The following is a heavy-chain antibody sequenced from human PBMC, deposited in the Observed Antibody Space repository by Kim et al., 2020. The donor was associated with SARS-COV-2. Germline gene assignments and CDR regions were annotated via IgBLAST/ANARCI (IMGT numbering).Heavy chain of an antibody. V-gene: IGHV3-7*01. Sequence: GSENYYMESVKGRFTIYKDNAKNSLYARMNSLSAEVTAVYYCMGGPAGDYWGQGTLVTVSS. CDR3: MGGPAGDY. CDR2: GSEN. J-gene: IGHJ4*02.